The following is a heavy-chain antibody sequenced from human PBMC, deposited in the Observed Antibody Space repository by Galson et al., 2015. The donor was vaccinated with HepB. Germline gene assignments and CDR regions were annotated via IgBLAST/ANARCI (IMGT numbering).Heavy chain of an antibody. CDR1: GFTFSNAW. CDR2: IKSKTDGGTT. J-gene: IGHJ4*02. Sequence: SLRLSCAASGFTFSNAWMSWVRQAPGKGLEWVGRIKSKTDGGTTDYAAPVKGRFTISRDDSKNTLYLQMNSLKTEDTGVYYCTTGVFGYDFDYWGQGTLVTVSS. D-gene: IGHD5-12*01. V-gene: IGHV3-15*01. CDR3: TTGVFGYDFDY.